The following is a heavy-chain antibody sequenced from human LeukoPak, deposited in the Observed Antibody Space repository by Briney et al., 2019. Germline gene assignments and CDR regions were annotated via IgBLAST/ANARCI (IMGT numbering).Heavy chain of an antibody. CDR2: ISYDGSNK. CDR1: GFTFSSYA. Sequence: GGSLRLSCAASGFTFSSYAIHWVRQAPGKGLEWVAVISYDGSNKYYADSVKGRFTISRDNSRNTLYLQMNNLRAEDTAVYYCARDKGSGVFDYWGQGTLVTVSS. D-gene: IGHD6-25*01. CDR3: ARDKGSGVFDY. J-gene: IGHJ4*02. V-gene: IGHV3-30-3*01.